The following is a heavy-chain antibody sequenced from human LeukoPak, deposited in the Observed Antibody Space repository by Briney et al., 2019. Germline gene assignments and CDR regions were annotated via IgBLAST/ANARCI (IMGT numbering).Heavy chain of an antibody. J-gene: IGHJ1*01. CDR3: ARDFAQFAATPRAEYFQH. D-gene: IGHD2-15*01. CDR1: GFTVSSNY. Sequence: GGSLRLSCAASGFTVSSNYMSWVRQAPGKGLEWVSVIYSGGSTYYADSVKGRFTISRDNAKNSLYLQMNSLRAEDTAVYYCARDFAQFAATPRAEYFQHWGQGTLVTVSS. V-gene: IGHV3-53*01. CDR2: IYSGGST.